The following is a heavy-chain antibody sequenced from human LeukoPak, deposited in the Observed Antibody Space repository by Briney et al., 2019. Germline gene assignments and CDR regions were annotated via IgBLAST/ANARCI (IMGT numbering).Heavy chain of an antibody. CDR3: ARVFYGSGCQPIDY. D-gene: IGHD3-10*01. CDR1: GFTFSSYS. J-gene: IGHJ4*02. Sequence: PGGSLRLSCAASGFTFSSYSMNWVRQAPGKGLEWVSSIRSGSSYIYYADSVKGRFTISRDNAKNSLYLQMNSLRAEDTAVYYCARVFYGSGCQPIDYWGQGTLVTVSS. V-gene: IGHV3-21*01. CDR2: IRSGSSYI.